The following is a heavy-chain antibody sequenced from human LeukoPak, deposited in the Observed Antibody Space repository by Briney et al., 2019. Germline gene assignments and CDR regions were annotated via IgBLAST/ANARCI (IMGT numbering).Heavy chain of an antibody. CDR3: ARHSGRSSGWYRGGDWFDP. J-gene: IGHJ5*02. Sequence: SETLSLTCTVSGGSISSSSYYWGWIRQPPGKGLEWIGSIYYSGSTYYNPSLKSRVTISLDTSKNQFSLKLSSVTAADTAVYYCARHSGRSSGWYRGGDWFDPWGQGTLVTVSS. V-gene: IGHV4-39*01. CDR1: GGSISSSSYY. D-gene: IGHD6-19*01. CDR2: IYYSGST.